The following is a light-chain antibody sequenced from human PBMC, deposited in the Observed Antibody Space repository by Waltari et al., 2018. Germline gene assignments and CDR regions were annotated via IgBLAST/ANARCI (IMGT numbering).Light chain of an antibody. CDR3: SSYAGSNNYVV. Sequence: QSALTQPPSASGSPGQSVTISCTGTSSDVGGYNYVSWYQQHPGKAPKLMIYAVSKRPAGVPDRFSGSKSGNTASLTVSGLQAEDEADYCCSSYAGSNNYVVFGGGTKLTVL. V-gene: IGLV2-8*01. J-gene: IGLJ2*01. CDR1: SSDVGGYNY. CDR2: AVS.